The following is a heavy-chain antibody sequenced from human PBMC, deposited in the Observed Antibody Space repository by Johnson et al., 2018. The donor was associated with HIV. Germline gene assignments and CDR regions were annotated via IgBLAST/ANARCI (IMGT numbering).Heavy chain of an antibody. Sequence: VQLVESGGGLVQPGGSLRLSCAASGFAFRRYWMHWVRQVAGKGLEWVSGISWNSGSIGYADSLKGRFPISRDNAKNSLYLQMNSLRAEDTAVYFCARAASQQQLKVPFDIWGQGTMVTVSS. J-gene: IGHJ3*02. CDR2: ISWNSGSI. D-gene: IGHD6-13*01. CDR3: ARAASQQQLKVPFDI. V-gene: IGHV3-74*01. CDR1: GFAFRRYW.